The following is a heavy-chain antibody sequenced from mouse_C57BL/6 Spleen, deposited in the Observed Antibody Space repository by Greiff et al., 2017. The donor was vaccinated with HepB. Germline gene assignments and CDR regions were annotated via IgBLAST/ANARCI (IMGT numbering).Heavy chain of an antibody. CDR2: IYPGDGDT. D-gene: IGHD4-1*01. CDR1: GYAFSSSW. Sequence: QVTLKVSGPELVKPGASVKISCKASGYAFSSSWMNWVKQRPGKGLEWIGRIYPGDGDTNYNGKFKGKATLTADKSSSTAYMQLSSLTSEDSAVYVCARRGWNWGGFAYWGQGTLVTVSA. V-gene: IGHV1-82*01. J-gene: IGHJ3*01. CDR3: ARRGWNWGGFAY.